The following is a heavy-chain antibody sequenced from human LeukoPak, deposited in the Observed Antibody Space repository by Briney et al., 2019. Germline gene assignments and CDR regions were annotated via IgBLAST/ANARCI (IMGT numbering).Heavy chain of an antibody. D-gene: IGHD6-13*01. CDR3: ASSGSSWKDDAFDI. CDR1: GNSVSSNSAA. CDR2: TYYRSKWYN. V-gene: IGHV6-1*01. Sequence: SQTLSLTCAISGNSVSSNSAAWNWIRQSPSRGLEWLGRTYYRSKWYNDYAVSVKSRITINPDTSKNQFSLQLNSVTPEDTAVYYCASSGSSWKDDAFDIWGQGTMVTVSS. J-gene: IGHJ3*02.